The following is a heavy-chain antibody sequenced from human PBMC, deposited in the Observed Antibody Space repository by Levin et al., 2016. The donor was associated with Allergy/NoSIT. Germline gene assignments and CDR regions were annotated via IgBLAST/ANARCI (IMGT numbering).Heavy chain of an antibody. Sequence: WIRQPPGKGLEWIGSIYYSGSTYYNPSLKSRVTLSVDTSKNQFSLKLTSVTAADTAVYYCARQGYFDFWSGYWGWFGPWGQGTLVTVSS. V-gene: IGHV4-39*01. D-gene: IGHD3-3*01. J-gene: IGHJ5*02. CDR3: ARQGYFDFWSGYWGWFGP. CDR2: IYYSGST.